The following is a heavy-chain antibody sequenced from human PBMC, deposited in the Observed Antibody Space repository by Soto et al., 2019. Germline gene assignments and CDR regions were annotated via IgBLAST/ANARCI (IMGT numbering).Heavy chain of an antibody. CDR2: ISYDGSNK. CDR1: GFTFSSYG. CDR3: AKADGLLWFGELLSYGMDA. J-gene: IGHJ6*02. D-gene: IGHD3-10*01. Sequence: QVQLVESGGGVVQPGRSLRLSCAASGFTFSSYGMHWVRQAPGKGLEWVAVISYDGSNKYYADSVKGRFTISRDNSKNTLYLQMNSLRAEDTAVYYCAKADGLLWFGELLSYGMDAWGQGTTVTVSS. V-gene: IGHV3-30*18.